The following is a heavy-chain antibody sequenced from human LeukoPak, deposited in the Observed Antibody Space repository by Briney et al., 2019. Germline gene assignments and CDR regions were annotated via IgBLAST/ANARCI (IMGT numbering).Heavy chain of an antibody. Sequence: SVKVSCKASGGTFSIYAISWVRQAPGQGLEWMGGIISIFGTANYAQKCQGRVTITADESTSTAYMELSSLSSEDTAVDYCARTPCSSTSCHMYYFDYWGQGTMVTVSS. CDR1: GGTFSIYA. CDR2: IISIFGTA. V-gene: IGHV1-69*13. CDR3: ARTPCSSTSCHMYYFDY. D-gene: IGHD2-2*02. J-gene: IGHJ4*02.